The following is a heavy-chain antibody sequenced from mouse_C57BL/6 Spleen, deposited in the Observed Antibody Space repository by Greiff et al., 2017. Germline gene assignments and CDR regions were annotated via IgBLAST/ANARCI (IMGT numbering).Heavy chain of an antibody. CDR3: TRNYYGSSYNYYAMDY. CDR1: GYTFTDYE. J-gene: IGHJ4*01. Sequence: VQLQQSGAELVRPGASVTLSCKASGYTFTDYEMHWVKQTPVHGLEWIGAIDPETGGTAYNQKFKGKAILTADKSSSTAYMELRSLTSEDSAVYYCTRNYYGSSYNYYAMDYWGQGTSVTVSS. D-gene: IGHD1-1*01. CDR2: IDPETGGT. V-gene: IGHV1-15*01.